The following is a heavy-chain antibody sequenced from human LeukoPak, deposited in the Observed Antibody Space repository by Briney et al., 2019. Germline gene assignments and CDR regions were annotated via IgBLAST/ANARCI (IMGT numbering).Heavy chain of an antibody. CDR2: IYYSGST. J-gene: IGHJ3*02. Sequence: SETLSLTCTVSGGSISSYYWSWIRQPPGKGLEWIGYIYYSGSTNYNPSLKSRVTISVDTSKNQFSLKLSSVTAADTAVYYCARDRDRVGATATRGAFDIWGQGTMVTVSS. D-gene: IGHD1-26*01. V-gene: IGHV4-59*12. CDR1: GGSISSYY. CDR3: ARDRDRVGATATRGAFDI.